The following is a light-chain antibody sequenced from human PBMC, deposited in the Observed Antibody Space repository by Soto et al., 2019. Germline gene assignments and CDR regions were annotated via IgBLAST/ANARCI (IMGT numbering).Light chain of an antibody. V-gene: IGLV7-46*01. Sequence: QAVVTQEPSLTVSPGGTVTLICASKTGTVTSGHYPYWFQQRPGQAPRTLIYDTTNRHSWTPGRFSGSLLGGKAALTLSGAQPEDEAEYFCMLYYNTVGLVFGGGTKLTVL. CDR3: MLYYNTVGLV. J-gene: IGLJ3*02. CDR1: TGTVTSGHY. CDR2: DTT.